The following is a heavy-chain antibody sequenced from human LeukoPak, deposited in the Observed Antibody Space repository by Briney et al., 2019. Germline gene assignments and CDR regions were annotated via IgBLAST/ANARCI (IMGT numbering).Heavy chain of an antibody. CDR3: ARHVDTATAPGYYYGMDV. CDR1: GYSFTSSW. CDR2: ISPGDSDT. V-gene: IGHV5-51*01. Sequence: GESLQISCQASGYSFTSSWIGWARQMPGKGLEWMAIISPGDSDTRYSPSFQGQVTISADKSISTAYLQWSSLKASDTAMYYCARHVDTATAPGYYYGMDVWGQGTTVTVSS. J-gene: IGHJ6*02. D-gene: IGHD5-18*01.